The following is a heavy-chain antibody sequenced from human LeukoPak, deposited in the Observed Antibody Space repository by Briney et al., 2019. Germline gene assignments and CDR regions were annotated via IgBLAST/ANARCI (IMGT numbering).Heavy chain of an antibody. D-gene: IGHD2-15*01. J-gene: IGHJ6*03. CDR1: GFTFSGSA. V-gene: IGHV3-73*01. Sequence: PGGSLRLSCAASGFTFSGSAMHWVRQASGKGLEWVGRIRSKANSYATAYGASVKGRFTISRDDSKNTAYLQMNSLRAEDTAVYYCARVLRYCSGGNCYSGGLGYMDVWGKGTTVTISS. CDR3: ARVLRYCSGGNCYSGGLGYMDV. CDR2: IRSKANSYAT.